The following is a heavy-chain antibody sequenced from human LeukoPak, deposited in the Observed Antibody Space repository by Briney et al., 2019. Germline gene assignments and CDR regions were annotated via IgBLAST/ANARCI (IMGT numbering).Heavy chain of an antibody. D-gene: IGHD2-2*01. CDR2: IFYNGST. CDR1: GCFISGYY. CDR3: ARDSCSSSSCYSDYYFGMDV. V-gene: IGHV4-59*01. J-gene: IGHJ6*02. Sequence: SETLSLTCTVSGCFISGYYWTWIRQPPGKGLEWVGYIFYNGSTNYNPSIKSRGTISLDISTKKFSLMLSSVTAADTGVYYCARDSCSSSSCYSDYYFGMDVCGQGTTVTVSS.